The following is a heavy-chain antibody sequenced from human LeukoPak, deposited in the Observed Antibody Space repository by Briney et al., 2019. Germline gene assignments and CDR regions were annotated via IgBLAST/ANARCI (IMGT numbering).Heavy chain of an antibody. CDR3: ARDRSASCSGGSCYF. CDR2: IYSGGTT. D-gene: IGHD2-15*01. J-gene: IGHJ4*02. V-gene: IGHV3-53*01. Sequence: GXXXRLSCAASGFTVSSNYMSWVRQAPGKGLEWVSVIYSGGTTYYADSVKGRFTISRDNSKNTLYLQMNSLRAEDTAVYYCARDRSASCSGGSCYFWGQGTLVTVSS. CDR1: GFTVSSNY.